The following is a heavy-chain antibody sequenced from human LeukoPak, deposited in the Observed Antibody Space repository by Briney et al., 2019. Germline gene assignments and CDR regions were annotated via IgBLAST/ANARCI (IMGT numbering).Heavy chain of an antibody. Sequence: GGSLRLSCAASGFTVSGNYMSWVRQAPGKGLEWVSVIYSGGSTYYADSVKGRFTISRDNSKNTLYLQMNSLRAEDTAVYYCARLDDSSERRFDPWGQGTLVTVSS. V-gene: IGHV3-53*01. CDR2: IYSGGST. CDR1: GFTVSGNY. D-gene: IGHD3-22*01. CDR3: ARLDDSSERRFDP. J-gene: IGHJ5*02.